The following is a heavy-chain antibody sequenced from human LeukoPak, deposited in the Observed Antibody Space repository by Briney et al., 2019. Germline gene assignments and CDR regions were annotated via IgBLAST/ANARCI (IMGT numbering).Heavy chain of an antibody. D-gene: IGHD6-25*01. J-gene: IGHJ4*02. CDR2: INPNGGST. Sequence: GASVKVSCKASVYTFTTYYMHWVRQTPGQGLEWMGIINPNGGSTSYAQKFQGRVTMSRDMSTSTVYMELSSLRSEDTAVYYCTRGARRSASGDYFDYWGQGTLVTVSS. V-gene: IGHV1-46*01. CDR3: TRGARRSASGDYFDY. CDR1: VYTFTTYY.